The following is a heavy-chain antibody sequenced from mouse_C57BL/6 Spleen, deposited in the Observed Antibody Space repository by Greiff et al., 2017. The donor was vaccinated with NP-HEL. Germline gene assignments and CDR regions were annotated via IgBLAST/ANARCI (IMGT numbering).Heavy chain of an antibody. CDR1: GFSLTSYG. D-gene: IGHD4-1*01. J-gene: IGHJ1*03. CDR2: IWRGGST. V-gene: IGHV2-5*01. Sequence: VQLQQSGPGLVQPSQSLSITCTVSGFSLTSYGVHWVRQSPGKGLEWLGVIWRGGSTDYNAAFMSRLSITKDNSKSQVFFKMNSLQADDTAIYYCAKEALTGTGYFDVWGTGTTVTVSS. CDR3: AKEALTGTGYFDV.